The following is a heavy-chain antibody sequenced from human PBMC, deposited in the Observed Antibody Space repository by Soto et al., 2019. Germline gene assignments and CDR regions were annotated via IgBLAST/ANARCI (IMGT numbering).Heavy chain of an antibody. CDR3: ARVDYGDYYYYYGMDV. CDR1: GFTVSSNY. D-gene: IGHD4-17*01. CDR2: IYSGGST. J-gene: IGHJ6*02. Sequence: EVPLVESGGGLIQPGGSLRLSCAASGFTVSSNYMSWVRQAPGKGLEWVSVIYSGGSTYYADSVKGRFTISRDNSKNTLYLQMNSLRAEDTAVYYCARVDYGDYYYYYGMDVWGQGTTVTVSS. V-gene: IGHV3-53*01.